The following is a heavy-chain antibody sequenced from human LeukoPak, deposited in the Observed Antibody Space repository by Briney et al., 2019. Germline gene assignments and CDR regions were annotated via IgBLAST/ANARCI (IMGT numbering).Heavy chain of an antibody. D-gene: IGHD1-26*01. V-gene: IGHV3-49*04. CDR3: TTDLRWELLDFNY. CDR2: IRSKSYGGTT. Sequence: GGSLRLSCTASGFTFGDHAMSWVRQAPGKGLEWVGFIRSKSYGGTTEYAASVKGRFTISRDDSKSIAYLQMNSLKTEDTAVYYCTTDLRWELLDFNYWGQGTLVTVSS. CDR1: GFTFGDHA. J-gene: IGHJ4*02.